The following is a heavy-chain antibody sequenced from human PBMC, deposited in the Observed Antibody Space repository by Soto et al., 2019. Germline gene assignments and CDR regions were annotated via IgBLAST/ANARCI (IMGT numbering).Heavy chain of an antibody. CDR3: ARHRTKLELHYYYYYMDV. Sequence: GESLKISCKGSGYSFTSYWIGWVRQMPGKGLEWMGIIYPGDSDTRYSPSFQGQVTISADKSISTAYLQWSSLKASDTAMYYCARHRTKLELHYYYYYMDVWGKGTTVTVSS. CDR1: GYSFTSYW. CDR2: IYPGDSDT. V-gene: IGHV5-51*01. J-gene: IGHJ6*03. D-gene: IGHD1-7*01.